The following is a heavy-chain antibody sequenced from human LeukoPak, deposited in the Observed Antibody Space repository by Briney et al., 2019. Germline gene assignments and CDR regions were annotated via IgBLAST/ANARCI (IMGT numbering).Heavy chain of an antibody. CDR3: ARTMTLNYYDSSGYPEGFDY. CDR1: GFTFSSYA. V-gene: IGHV3-74*01. Sequence: PGGSLRHSCAASGFTFSSYAMSWVRQAPGKGLVWVSRINSDGSSTSYADSVKGRFTISRDNAKNTLYLQMNSLRAEDTAVYYCARTMTLNYYDSSGYPEGFDYWGQGTLVTVSS. D-gene: IGHD3-22*01. J-gene: IGHJ4*02. CDR2: INSDGSST.